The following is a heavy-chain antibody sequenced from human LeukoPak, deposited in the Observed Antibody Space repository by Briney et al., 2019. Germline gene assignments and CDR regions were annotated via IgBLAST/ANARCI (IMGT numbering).Heavy chain of an antibody. J-gene: IGHJ4*02. CDR3: AREIGRDGYNRSFDY. CDR1: GGSIVSYY. Sequence: SETLSLTCTVSGGSIVSYYWSWIRQPAGKGLEWVGRIYTSGSANYSPSLKGRVTMSVDASKNQFSLNLSSVTAADTAVHYCAREIGRDGYNRSFDYWGQGTLVTVSS. V-gene: IGHV4-4*07. CDR2: IYTSGSA. D-gene: IGHD5-24*01.